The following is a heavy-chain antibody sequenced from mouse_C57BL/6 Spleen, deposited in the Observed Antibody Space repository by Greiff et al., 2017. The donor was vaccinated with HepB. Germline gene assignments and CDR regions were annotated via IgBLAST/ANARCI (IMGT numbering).Heavy chain of an antibody. CDR1: GFTFSSYA. D-gene: IGHD1-1*01. J-gene: IGHJ3*01. CDR2: ISDGGSYT. V-gene: IGHV5-4*01. Sequence: DVKLVESGGGLVKPGGSLKLSCAASGFTFSSYAMSWVRQTPEKRLEWVATISDGGSYTYYPDNVKGRFTISRDNAKNNLYLQMSHLKSEDTAMYYCARDYYGSRFAYWGQGTLVTVSA. CDR3: ARDYYGSRFAY.